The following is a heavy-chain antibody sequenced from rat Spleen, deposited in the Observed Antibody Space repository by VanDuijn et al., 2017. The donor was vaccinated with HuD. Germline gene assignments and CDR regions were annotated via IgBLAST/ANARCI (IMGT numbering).Heavy chain of an antibody. J-gene: IGHJ3*01. D-gene: IGHD4-3*01. Sequence: EVQLVESGGGLVQPGRSMKLSCAASGFTFTDYYMAWIRQAPGKGLEWVASITNTGGSTYYPDSVKGRFTVSRENAKSTLYFLIDSLRSEDTATYYCVRQDTSGYSNWFTYWGQGTLVTVSS. V-gene: IGHV5-25*01. CDR3: VRQDTSGYSNWFTY. CDR2: ITNTGGST. CDR1: GFTFTDYY.